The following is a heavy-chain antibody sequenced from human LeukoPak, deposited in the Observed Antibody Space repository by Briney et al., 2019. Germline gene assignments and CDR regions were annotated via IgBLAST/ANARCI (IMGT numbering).Heavy chain of an antibody. V-gene: IGHV1-18*01. CDR1: GYTFTTYG. CDR3: ARYIAAAASDSFDI. D-gene: IGHD6-13*01. J-gene: IGHJ3*02. CDR2: ISTYNGNT. Sequence: ASVKVSCKASGYTFTTYGISWVRQAPGQGLEWMGWISTYNGNTNYAQKLQGRVTMTTDTSTSTAYMELRSLRSDDTAVYYCARYIAAAASDSFDIWGQGTMVTVSS.